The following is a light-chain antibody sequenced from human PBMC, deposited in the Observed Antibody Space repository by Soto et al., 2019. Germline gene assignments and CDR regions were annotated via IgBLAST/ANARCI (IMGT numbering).Light chain of an antibody. CDR1: ISDIGTYNL. J-gene: IGLJ3*02. CDR2: ETV. CDR3: CSYSYTGAFWGWI. V-gene: IGLV2-23*01. Sequence: QSALTQPASVSGSPGQSITISCTGTISDIGTYNLVSWYQQHPGKAPNLIIYETVTRPSGISDRFSASKSGNTASLTVSGLQAEDEADYFCCSYSYTGAFWGWIFGGGTKLTVL.